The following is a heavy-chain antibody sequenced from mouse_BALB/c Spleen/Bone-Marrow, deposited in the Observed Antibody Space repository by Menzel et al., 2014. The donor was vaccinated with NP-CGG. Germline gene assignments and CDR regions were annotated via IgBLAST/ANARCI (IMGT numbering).Heavy chain of an antibody. Sequence: VQLQESGAEFVKPGASVKVSCKASGYTFTNYWMQWVTRRPGQGLEWIGEIEPSDSYTNYNQDFKGKATLTVDKSSSTAYMQLSSLTSEDSAVYYCARGRTTVVSDYWGQGTSLTVSS. CDR2: IEPSDSYT. CDR1: GYTFTNYW. J-gene: IGHJ2*02. CDR3: ARGRTTVVSDY. D-gene: IGHD1-1*01. V-gene: IGHV1-69*02.